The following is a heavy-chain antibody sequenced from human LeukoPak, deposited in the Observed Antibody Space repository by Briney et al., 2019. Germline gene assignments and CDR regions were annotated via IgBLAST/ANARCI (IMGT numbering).Heavy chain of an antibody. J-gene: IGHJ3*02. CDR1: GYTLTELS. CDR3: ATDHYDTDAFDI. D-gene: IGHD3-9*01. Sequence: GASVKVSFKVSGYTLTELSMHWVRQAPGKGLEWMGGFDPEDGETIYAQKFQGRVTMTEDTSTDTAYMELSSLRSEDTAVYYCATDHYDTDAFDIWGQGTMVTVSS. CDR2: FDPEDGET. V-gene: IGHV1-24*01.